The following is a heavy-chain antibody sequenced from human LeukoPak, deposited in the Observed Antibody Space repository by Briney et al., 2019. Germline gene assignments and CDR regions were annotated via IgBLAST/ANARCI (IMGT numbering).Heavy chain of an antibody. D-gene: IGHD6-13*01. CDR3: ARGPPAYSSRGLYYYYMDV. Sequence: PSETLSLTCAVYGGSFSGYYWCWIRQPPGKGLEWIGEINHSGSTNYNPSLKSRVTISVDTSKNQFSLKLSSVTAADTAVYYCARGPPAYSSRGLYYYYMDVWGKGTTVTVSS. J-gene: IGHJ6*03. V-gene: IGHV4-34*01. CDR1: GGSFSGYY. CDR2: INHSGST.